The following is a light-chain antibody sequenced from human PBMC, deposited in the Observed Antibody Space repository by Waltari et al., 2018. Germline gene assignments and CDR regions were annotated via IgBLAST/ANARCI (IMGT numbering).Light chain of an antibody. Sequence: EILMPQSPATLSVSPGEGATLSCRASQSVSSNLAWYQQKPGQALRLLIYDASTRAPSTPARFRGSGSGTEFTLTISSLQSEDSAIYYCQQYNRWPPITFGQGTRLEIK. CDR3: QQYNRWPPIT. V-gene: IGKV3-15*01. CDR1: QSVSSN. CDR2: DAS. J-gene: IGKJ5*01.